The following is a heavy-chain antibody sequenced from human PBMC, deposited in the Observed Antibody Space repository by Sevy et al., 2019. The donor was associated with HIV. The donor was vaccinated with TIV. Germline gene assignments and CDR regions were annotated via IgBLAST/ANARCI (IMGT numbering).Heavy chain of an antibody. CDR2: INPSGGST. D-gene: IGHD3-9*01. J-gene: IGHJ4*02. CDR3: ARDSDNYDILTGYYPFDC. V-gene: IGHV1-46*01. Sequence: ASVKVSCKASGYTFTSQYMHWVRQAPGQGLEWMGIINPSGGSTSYAQKFQGRVTMTRATSTSTVHMELSSLRSEDTAVYYCARDSDNYDILTGYYPFDCWGQGTLVTVSS. CDR1: GYTFTSQY.